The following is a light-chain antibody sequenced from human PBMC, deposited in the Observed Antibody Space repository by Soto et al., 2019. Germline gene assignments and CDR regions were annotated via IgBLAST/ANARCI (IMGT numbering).Light chain of an antibody. CDR3: QQYSNWPPLYT. Sequence: EIVMTQSPATLSVSPGERATLSCRASQSVSSYLAWYQQKPGLPPRLLIYDASTRATGIPDRFSGSGSRTDFTLTISSLQSEDFAVYYCQQYSNWPPLYTFGRGTKLEIK. J-gene: IGKJ2*01. CDR1: QSVSSY. V-gene: IGKV3-15*01. CDR2: DAS.